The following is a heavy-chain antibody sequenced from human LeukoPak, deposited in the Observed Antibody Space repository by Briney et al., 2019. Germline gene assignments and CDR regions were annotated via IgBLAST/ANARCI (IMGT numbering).Heavy chain of an antibody. Sequence: PGGSLRLSCAASGFTFSSYGMHWVRQAPGKGLEWVAVIWYDGSNKYYADSVKGRFTISRDNSKNTLYLQMNSLRAEDTAVYYCARETNDYADCFDDYWGQGTLVTVSS. CDR3: ARETNDYADCFDDY. CDR1: GFTFSSYG. J-gene: IGHJ4*02. CDR2: IWYDGSNK. D-gene: IGHD4-17*01. V-gene: IGHV3-33*01.